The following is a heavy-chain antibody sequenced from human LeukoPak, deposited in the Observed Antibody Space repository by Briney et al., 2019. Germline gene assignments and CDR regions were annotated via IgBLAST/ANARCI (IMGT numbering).Heavy chain of an antibody. V-gene: IGHV3-7*01. D-gene: IGHD2-2*01. CDR3: AREWGDCSSTSCPGSNYYMDV. CDR1: GFTFSSYW. J-gene: IGHJ6*03. CDR2: IKQDGSEK. Sequence: GGSLRLSCAASGFTFSSYWMSWVRQAPGKGLEWVANIKQDGSEKYYVDSVKGRFTISRDNAKNSLYLQMNSLRAEDTAVYYCAREWGDCSSTSCPGSNYYMDVWGKGTTVTVSS.